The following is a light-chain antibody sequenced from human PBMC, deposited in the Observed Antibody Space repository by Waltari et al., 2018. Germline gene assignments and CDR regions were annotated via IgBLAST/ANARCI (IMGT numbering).Light chain of an antibody. CDR3: SSQTTTSVVV. J-gene: IGLJ2*01. V-gene: IGLV2-14*01. Sequence: QSALTQTASVSGSPGQSITISCTGTSSDVGAYNHVSWYQQHPGKVPKLMIYDVTKRPSWVSNRFSGSKSGNTASLTISGLQAEDEADYYCSSQTTTSVVVFGGGTKLTVL. CDR2: DVT. CDR1: SSDVGAYNH.